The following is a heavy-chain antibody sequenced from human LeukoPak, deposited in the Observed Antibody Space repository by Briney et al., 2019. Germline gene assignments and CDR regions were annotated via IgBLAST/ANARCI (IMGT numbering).Heavy chain of an antibody. Sequence: ASETLSLTCTVSGGSISSYYWSWIRQPPGKGLEWIGYIFFSGSTNYNPSLMSRVTISVDTSKNQFSLKLSSVTAADTAVYYCRVEGRLGELSYWGQGTLVTVSS. D-gene: IGHD3-16*02. CDR3: RVEGRLGELSY. CDR1: GGSISSYY. J-gene: IGHJ4*02. V-gene: IGHV4-59*12. CDR2: IFFSGST.